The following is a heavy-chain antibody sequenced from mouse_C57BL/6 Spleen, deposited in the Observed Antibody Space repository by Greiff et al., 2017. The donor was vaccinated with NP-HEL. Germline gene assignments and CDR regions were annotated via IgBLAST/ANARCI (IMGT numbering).Heavy chain of an antibody. D-gene: IGHD1-1*01. CDR3: ASTDYYGSSPPFAY. J-gene: IGHJ3*01. Sequence: EVQGVESGGGLVQPGGSLKLSCAASGFTFSDYYMYWVRQTPEKRLEWVAYISNGGGSTYYPDTVKGRFTISRDNAKNTLYLQMSRLKSEDTAMYYCASTDYYGSSPPFAYWGQGTLVTVSA. V-gene: IGHV5-12*01. CDR1: GFTFSDYY. CDR2: ISNGGGST.